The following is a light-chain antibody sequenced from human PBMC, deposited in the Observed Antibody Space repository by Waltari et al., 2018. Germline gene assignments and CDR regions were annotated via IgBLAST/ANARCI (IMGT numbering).Light chain of an antibody. CDR2: EAS. CDR1: QDISNY. CDR3: QQYDNLPFT. J-gene: IGKJ3*01. V-gene: IGKV1-33*01. Sequence: DIQMTQSPSSLSASVGDRVTITCQASQDISNYLNWYQQKPGKAPKLLIYEASNLETGVPSRFSGGGSGTDCACTISSLQPEDIGTYYCQQYDNLPFTFGPGTKVDIK.